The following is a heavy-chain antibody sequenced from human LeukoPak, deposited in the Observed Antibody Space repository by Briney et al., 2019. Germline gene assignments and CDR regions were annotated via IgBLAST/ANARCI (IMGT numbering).Heavy chain of an antibody. V-gene: IGHV4-61*02. Sequence: SETLPLTCTVSGDSISSGDYYWSWIRQPAGKGLEWIGRISSSGSTNYNPPLRSRVTISVDTSKNQFSLKLSSVTAADTAVYFCARGPYSYDSSGAFDIWGQGTMVTVSS. D-gene: IGHD3-22*01. CDR2: ISSSGST. CDR3: ARGPYSYDSSGAFDI. J-gene: IGHJ3*02. CDR1: GDSISSGDYY.